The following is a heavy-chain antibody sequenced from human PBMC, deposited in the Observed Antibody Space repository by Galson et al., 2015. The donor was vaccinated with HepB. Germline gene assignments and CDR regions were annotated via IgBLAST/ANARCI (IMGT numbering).Heavy chain of an antibody. Sequence: SETLSLTCAVSGGSISSYSSWSWVRQPPGKGLVWIGEIFHSGSTNYNPSLKSRVTISVDKSINEFSLNLSSATAADPAVYYCARGASSYDFWSGFYYYGMDVWGQETTVTASS. CDR2: IFHSGST. J-gene: IGHJ6*02. CDR3: ARGASSYDFWSGFYYYGMDV. V-gene: IGHV4-4*02. CDR1: GGSISSYSS. D-gene: IGHD3-3*01.